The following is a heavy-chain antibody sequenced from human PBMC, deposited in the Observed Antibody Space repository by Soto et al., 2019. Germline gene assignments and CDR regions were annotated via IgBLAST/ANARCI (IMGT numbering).Heavy chain of an antibody. D-gene: IGHD4-4*01. Sequence: GGSLRLSCVASGFSVTGDQMNWVRQAPGKGLEWVSTMYTGGRTFYADSVRGRFTISRDETKNILYLQMDDLRVEDTAVYHCVTTAKLTTITFDYWGQGALVTVSS. CDR2: MYTGGRT. J-gene: IGHJ4*02. V-gene: IGHV3-53*01. CDR3: VTTAKLTTITFDY. CDR1: GFSVTGDQ.